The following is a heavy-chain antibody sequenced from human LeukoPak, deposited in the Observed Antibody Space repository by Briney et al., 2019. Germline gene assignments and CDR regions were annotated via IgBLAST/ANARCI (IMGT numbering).Heavy chain of an antibody. Sequence: ASVKVSCKASGYTFTSYYMHWVRQAPGQGLEWMGIINPSGGSTSYAQKFQGRVTMTRDTSTSTVYMELSSLRSEDTAVYYCARDLFLEGATNPGHAFDIWGQGTMVTVSS. V-gene: IGHV1-46*03. CDR1: GYTFTSYY. CDR2: INPSGGST. CDR3: ARDLFLEGATNPGHAFDI. D-gene: IGHD1-26*01. J-gene: IGHJ3*02.